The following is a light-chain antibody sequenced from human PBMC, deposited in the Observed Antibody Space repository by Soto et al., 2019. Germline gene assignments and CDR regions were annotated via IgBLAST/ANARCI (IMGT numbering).Light chain of an antibody. CDR1: SSDVGGYNY. CDR2: DVS. Sequence: QSALTQPASVSGSPGQSITISCTGTSSDVGGYNYVSWYQQHPGKAPKLMIYDVSNRPSGVSNRFSGSKSGNTASLTISGLHAEDEADYYCSSYTSSSTPRVFGTGTKLTVL. V-gene: IGLV2-14*01. CDR3: SSYTSSSTPRV. J-gene: IGLJ1*01.